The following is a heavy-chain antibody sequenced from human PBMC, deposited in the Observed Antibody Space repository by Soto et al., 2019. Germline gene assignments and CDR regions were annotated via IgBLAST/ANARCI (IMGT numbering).Heavy chain of an antibody. CDR3: ARMESFGSLNWFDP. V-gene: IGHV1-8*02. J-gene: IGHJ5*02. D-gene: IGHD5-18*01. CDR2: MNPGSGDT. Sequence: ASVKVSCKASGYTFPNNDVSWVRQATGQGLEWMGWMNPGSGDTGYAQKFQGRVTMTRDISIATAYMELNSLTSEDTAIYYCARMESFGSLNWFDPWGQGTLVTVSS. CDR1: GYTFPNND.